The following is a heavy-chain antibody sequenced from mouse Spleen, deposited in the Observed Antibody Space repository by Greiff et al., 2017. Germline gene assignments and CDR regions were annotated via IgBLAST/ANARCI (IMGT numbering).Heavy chain of an antibody. CDR1: GFTFSSYG. Sequence: EVKLLESGGDLVKPGGSLKLSCAASGFTFSSYGMSWVRQTPDKRLEWVATISSGGSYTYYPDSVKGRFTISRDNAKNTLYLQMSSLKSEDTAMYYCARGSGYPLYAMDYWGQGTSVTVSS. J-gene: IGHJ4*01. D-gene: IGHD2-2*01. CDR3: ARGSGYPLYAMDY. V-gene: IGHV5-6*02. CDR2: ISSGGSYT.